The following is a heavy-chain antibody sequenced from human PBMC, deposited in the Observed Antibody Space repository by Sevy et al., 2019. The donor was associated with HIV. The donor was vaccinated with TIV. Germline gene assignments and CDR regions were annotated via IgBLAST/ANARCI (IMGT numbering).Heavy chain of an antibody. J-gene: IGHJ4*02. CDR2: INPNSGGT. Sequence: ASVKVSCKASGYTFTGYYIHWVRQAPGQGLEWMGWINPNSGGTNYAQKFQGRVTMTRDTSISTAYMELSSLRSDDTAEYYCARGPLGYGSAFDYWGQGTLVTVSS. CDR3: ARGPLGYGSAFDY. D-gene: IGHD3-10*01. V-gene: IGHV1-2*02. CDR1: GYTFTGYY.